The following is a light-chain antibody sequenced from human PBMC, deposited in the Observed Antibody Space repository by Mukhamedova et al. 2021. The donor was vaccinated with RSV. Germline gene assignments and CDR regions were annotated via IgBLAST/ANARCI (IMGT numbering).Light chain of an antibody. CDR1: QSLLHSDGKTY. J-gene: IGKJ1*01. V-gene: IGKV2D-29*01. Sequence: KSSQSLLHSDGKTYLYWYLQKPGQPPQLLIYEVSNRFSGVPDRFSGSGSGTEFTLSISSLQPDDFATYYCQQYNTYWTFGQGTKV. CDR2: EVS. CDR3: QQYNTYWT.